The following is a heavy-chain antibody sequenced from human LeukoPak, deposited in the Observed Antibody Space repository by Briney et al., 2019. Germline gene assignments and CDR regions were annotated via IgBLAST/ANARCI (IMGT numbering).Heavy chain of an antibody. CDR1: GYTFTGYY. D-gene: IGHD3-22*01. CDR2: INPNSGGT. J-gene: IGHJ4*02. CDR3: ARESTGIDYYDSSPFFDY. Sequence: GASVKVSCKASGYTFTGYYMHWVRQAPGQGLGWMGWINPNSGGTNYAQKFQGRVTMTRDTSISTAYMELSRLRSDDTAVYYCARESTGIDYYDSSPFFDYWGQGTLVTVSS. V-gene: IGHV1-2*02.